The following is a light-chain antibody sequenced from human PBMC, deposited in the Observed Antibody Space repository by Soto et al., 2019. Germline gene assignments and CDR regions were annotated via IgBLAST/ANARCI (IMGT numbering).Light chain of an antibody. V-gene: IGLV1-40*01. CDR1: SSNIGAGYD. Sequence: QAVVTQPPSVSGAPGQRVTISCTGSSSNIGAGYDVHWYQQLPGTAPKLLIYGNSNRPSGVPDRFSGSKSGTTASLAITGLQAEDEADYYCQSYDSSLSVVFGRGTKVIVL. CDR3: QSYDSSLSVV. J-gene: IGLJ2*01. CDR2: GNS.